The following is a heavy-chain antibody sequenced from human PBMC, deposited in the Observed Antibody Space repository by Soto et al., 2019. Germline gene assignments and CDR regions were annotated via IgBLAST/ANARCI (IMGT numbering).Heavy chain of an antibody. CDR3: ARGTGLGYCSGGSCYPDYYYGMDV. CDR1: GYTFTSYY. V-gene: IGHV1-46*03. Sequence: QVQLVQSGAEVKKPGASVKVSCKASGYTFTSYYMHWVRQAPGQGLEWMGIINPSGGSTSYAQKVQGRVNMTRDTSTRKVYMELSSLRAEDTAVYYCARGTGLGYCSGGSCYPDYYYGMDVWGQGTTVTVSS. D-gene: IGHD2-15*01. J-gene: IGHJ6*02. CDR2: INPSGGST.